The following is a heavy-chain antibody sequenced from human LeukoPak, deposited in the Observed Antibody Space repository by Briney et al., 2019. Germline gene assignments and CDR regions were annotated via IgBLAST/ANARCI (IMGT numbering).Heavy chain of an antibody. CDR2: ISSNGGST. Sequence: GGSLRLSCAASGFTFSSYAMPWVRQAPGKGLEYVSAISSNGGSTYYANFVKGRFTISRDNSKNTLYLQMGSLRAEDMAVYYCARGGGGYRYAGRTFDYWGQGTLVTVSS. CDR1: GFTFSSYA. V-gene: IGHV3-64*01. D-gene: IGHD3-16*02. J-gene: IGHJ4*02. CDR3: ARGGGGYRYAGRTFDY.